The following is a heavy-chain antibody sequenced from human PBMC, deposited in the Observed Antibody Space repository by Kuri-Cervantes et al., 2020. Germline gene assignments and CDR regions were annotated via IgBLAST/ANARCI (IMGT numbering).Heavy chain of an antibody. CDR2: ISSSSSYI. J-gene: IGHJ4*02. CDR3: AKEASYYGSGSYPDY. V-gene: IGHV3-21*04. D-gene: IGHD3-10*01. CDR1: GFTFSSYS. Sequence: GESLKISCAASGFTFSSYSMNWVRQAPGKGLEWVSSISSSSSYIYYADSVKGRFTISRDNSKNTLYLQMNSLRAEDTAVYYCAKEASYYGSGSYPDYWGQGTLVTVSS.